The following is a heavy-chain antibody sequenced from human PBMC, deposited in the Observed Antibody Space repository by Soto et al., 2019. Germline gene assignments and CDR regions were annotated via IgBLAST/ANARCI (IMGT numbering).Heavy chain of an antibody. J-gene: IGHJ5*02. CDR3: ARASYTYDFWSGYFYWFDP. CDR1: GGSISSYY. V-gene: IGHV4-59*01. CDR2: IYYSGST. Sequence: SETLSLTCTVSGGSISSYYRSWIRQPPGKGLEWIGYIYYSGSTNYNPSLKSRVTISVDTSKNQFSLKLSSVTAADTAVYYCARASYTYDFWSGYFYWFDPWGQGTLVTVSS. D-gene: IGHD3-3*01.